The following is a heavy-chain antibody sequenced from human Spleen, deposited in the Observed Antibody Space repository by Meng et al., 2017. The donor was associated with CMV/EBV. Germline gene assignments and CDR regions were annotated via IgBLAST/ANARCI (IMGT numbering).Heavy chain of an antibody. J-gene: IGHJ4*02. D-gene: IGHD2-2*02. CDR2: IVVGSGNT. V-gene: IGHV1-58*01. CDR3: AADSGCSSTSCYTGALGY. CDR1: GFTFTSSA. Sequence: SVKVSCKASGFTFTSSAVQWVRQARGQRLEWIGWIVVGSGNTNYAQKFQERVTITRDMSTSTAYMELSSLRSEDTAVYYCAADSGCSSTSCYTGALGYWGQGTLVTVSS.